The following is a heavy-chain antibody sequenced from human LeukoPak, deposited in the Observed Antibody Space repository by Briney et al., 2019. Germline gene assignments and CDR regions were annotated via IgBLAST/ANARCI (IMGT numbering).Heavy chain of an antibody. V-gene: IGHV3-21*01. CDR1: AFTFSSYS. CDR3: ARVEDYDILTGFDY. D-gene: IGHD3-9*01. Sequence: GGSLRLSCAASAFTFSSYSMNWVRQAPGKGLEWVSFISTSSSYIHYADSVKGRFTISRDNAKNSLYLQMNSLRAEDTAVYYCARVEDYDILTGFDYLGQGTLVTVSS. J-gene: IGHJ4*02. CDR2: ISTSSSYI.